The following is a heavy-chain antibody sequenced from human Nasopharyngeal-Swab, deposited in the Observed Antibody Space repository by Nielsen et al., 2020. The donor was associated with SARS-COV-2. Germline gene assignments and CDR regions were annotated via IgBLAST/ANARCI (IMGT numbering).Heavy chain of an antibody. Sequence: SETLSLTCAVYGGSFTDYYWTWIRQPPGKGLDWIGAINHRGSTNYNPSLKSRVTISADTSKNQFSLNLSSVTAADTAVYYCARGLVDVNMMLVVIGFSYWLDSWGQGTLVTVSS. CDR3: ARGLVDVNMMLVVIGFSYWLDS. J-gene: IGHJ5*01. V-gene: IGHV4-34*01. CDR2: INHRGST. D-gene: IGHD3-22*01. CDR1: GGSFTDYY.